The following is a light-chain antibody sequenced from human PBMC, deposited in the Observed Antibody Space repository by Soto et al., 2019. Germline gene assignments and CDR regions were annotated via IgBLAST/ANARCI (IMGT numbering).Light chain of an antibody. CDR3: AARDASLDGYV. J-gene: IGLJ1*01. CDR1: SSNLGDNT. Sequence: QSALTQPPPASGTPGQRVTISCSTSSSNLGDNTVNWYQHVPGTAPKLLIYSYDQRPSGVPDLFSGSKSGTSASLAISGLQSEDEADYYCAARDASLDGYVFGTGTKVTVL. V-gene: IGLV1-44*01. CDR2: SYD.